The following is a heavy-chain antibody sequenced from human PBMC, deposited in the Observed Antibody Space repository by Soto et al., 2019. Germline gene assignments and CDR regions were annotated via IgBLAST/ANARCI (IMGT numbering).Heavy chain of an antibody. D-gene: IGHD5-12*01. Sequence: ASVKVSCKASGYTFTSYGISWVRQAPGQGLEWMGWISAYNGNTNYAQKLQGRVTMTTDTSTSTAYMELRSLRSDDTAVYYCARDHQGHDYEYYFEYWGQGTLVTVSS. CDR1: GYTFTSYG. J-gene: IGHJ4*02. CDR3: ARDHQGHDYEYYFEY. V-gene: IGHV1-18*01. CDR2: ISAYNGNT.